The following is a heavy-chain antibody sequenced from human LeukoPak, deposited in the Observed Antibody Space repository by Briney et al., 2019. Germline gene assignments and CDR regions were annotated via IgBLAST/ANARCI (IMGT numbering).Heavy chain of an antibody. V-gene: IGHV3-23*01. CDR3: AKDRDSGSYYSNY. CDR1: GFTFSSYA. D-gene: IGHD1-26*01. CDR2: ISGSGGST. Sequence: GGSLRLSCAASGFTFSSYAMSRVRQAPGKGLEWVSAISGSGGSTYYADSVKGRFTISRDNSKNTLYLQMNSLRAEDTAVYYCAKDRDSGSYYSNYWGQGTLVTVSS. J-gene: IGHJ4*02.